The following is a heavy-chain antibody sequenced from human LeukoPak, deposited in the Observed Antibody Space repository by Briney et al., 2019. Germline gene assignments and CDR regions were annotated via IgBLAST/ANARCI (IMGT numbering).Heavy chain of an antibody. D-gene: IGHD5-12*01. J-gene: IGHJ4*02. CDR1: GFTFSNAW. Sequence: GGSLRLSCAASGFTFSNAWMSWVRQAPGKGLEWVGRIKSKTDGGTTDYAAPVKGRFTISRDDSKNTLYLQMNSLKTEDTAVYYCTIRYSGRPVDYWGQGTLVTVSS. V-gene: IGHV3-15*01. CDR3: TIRYSGRPVDY. CDR2: IKSKTDGGTT.